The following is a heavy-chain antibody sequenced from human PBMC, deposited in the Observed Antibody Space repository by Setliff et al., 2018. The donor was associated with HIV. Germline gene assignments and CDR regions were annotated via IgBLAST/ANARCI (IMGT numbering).Heavy chain of an antibody. CDR3: ARRMSSGSYYDY. CDR1: GGSISNYY. D-gene: IGHD1-26*01. Sequence: SETLSLTCTVSGGSISNYYWSWIQQPPGKGLEWIGHIYSSGSTNYNPSLKSRVTISVDTSKNQISLKLSSVTAADTAVYYCARRMSSGSYYDYWGQGTLVTVSS. V-gene: IGHV4-59*08. J-gene: IGHJ4*02. CDR2: IYSSGST.